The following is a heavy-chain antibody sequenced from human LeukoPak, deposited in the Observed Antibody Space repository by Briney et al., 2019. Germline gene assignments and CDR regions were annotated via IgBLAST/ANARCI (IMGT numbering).Heavy chain of an antibody. V-gene: IGHV3-66*04. Sequence: PGGSLRLSCAASGFTVSSNYMSWVRQAPGKGLEWVSDIYSGGSTYYADSVKGRFTIPRDNAKNSLYLQMNSLRDEDTAVYYCARHDYGGNSGDYWGQGTLVTVSS. D-gene: IGHD4-23*01. CDR2: IYSGGST. J-gene: IGHJ4*02. CDR3: ARHDYGGNSGDY. CDR1: GFTVSSNY.